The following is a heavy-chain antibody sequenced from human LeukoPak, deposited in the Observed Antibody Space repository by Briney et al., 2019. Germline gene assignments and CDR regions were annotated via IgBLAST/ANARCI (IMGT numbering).Heavy chain of an antibody. CDR2: ISGSGAGT. Sequence: GGSLRLSCAASGISFTSYAMNWVRQAPGKGLEWVSVISGSGAGTYYADSVRGRFTISRDNSKSTLYLQMNNLSADDTAVYYCAKDRAVLPVTTYNLDFWGQGTLVTVSS. CDR1: GISFTSYA. V-gene: IGHV3-23*01. CDR3: AKDRAVLPVTTYNLDF. D-gene: IGHD2-2*01. J-gene: IGHJ4*02.